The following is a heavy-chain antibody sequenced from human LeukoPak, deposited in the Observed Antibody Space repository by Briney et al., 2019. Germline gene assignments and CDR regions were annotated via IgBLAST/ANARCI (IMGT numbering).Heavy chain of an antibody. J-gene: IGHJ4*02. CDR1: GFTFSSCD. V-gene: IGHV3-23*01. CDR3: AKGSYSSGWYELDY. D-gene: IGHD6-19*01. CDR2: ISGSGGST. Sequence: PGGSLRLSCAASGFTFSSCDMTWVRQAPGKGLEWVSGISGSGGSTYYADSVKGRFTISRDNSKTTLYLQMNSLRAEDTAVYYCAKGSYSSGWYELDYWGQGTLVTVSS.